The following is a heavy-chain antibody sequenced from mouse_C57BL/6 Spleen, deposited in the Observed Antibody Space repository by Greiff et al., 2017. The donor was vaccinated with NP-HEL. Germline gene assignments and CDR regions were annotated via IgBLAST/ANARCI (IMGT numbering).Heavy chain of an antibody. CDR1: GYTFTDYY. CDR3: ARDYGYDEVDFDY. J-gene: IGHJ2*01. CDR2: INPNNGGT. V-gene: IGHV1-26*01. Sequence: VQLQQTGPELVKPGASVKISCKASGYTFTDYYMNWVKQSHGKSLEWIGDINPNNGGTSYNQKFKGKATLTVDKSSSTAYMELRSLTSEDSAVYYCARDYGYDEVDFDYWGQGTTLTVSS. D-gene: IGHD2-2*01.